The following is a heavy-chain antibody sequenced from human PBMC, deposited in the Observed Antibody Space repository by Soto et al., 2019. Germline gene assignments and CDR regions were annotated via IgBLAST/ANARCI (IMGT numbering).Heavy chain of an antibody. V-gene: IGHV1-2*02. D-gene: IGHD6-6*01. Sequence: VSVKVSCKASGYTFTGYYMHWVRQAPGQGLEWMGWINPNSGGTNYAQKFQGRVTMTRDTSISTAYMELSRLRSDDTAVYYCAREIAARNQNWFDPWGQGTLVTVSS. CDR2: INPNSGGT. CDR3: AREIAARNQNWFDP. CDR1: GYTFTGYY. J-gene: IGHJ5*02.